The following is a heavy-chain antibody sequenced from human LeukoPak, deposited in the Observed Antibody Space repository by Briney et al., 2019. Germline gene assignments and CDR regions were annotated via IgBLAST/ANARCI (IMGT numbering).Heavy chain of an antibody. D-gene: IGHD1-26*01. Sequence: WGSLRLSCAASGFNFDDYGMTWVRQAPGEGPEWLSGISWNGGSTGYVESVKGRFTISRDNANNSLYPQMNSLRGEDTALYYCARGSGSYSTYFDFWGQGTLVTVSS. CDR1: GFNFDDYG. J-gene: IGHJ4*02. CDR3: ARGSGSYSTYFDF. V-gene: IGHV3-20*04. CDR2: ISWNGGST.